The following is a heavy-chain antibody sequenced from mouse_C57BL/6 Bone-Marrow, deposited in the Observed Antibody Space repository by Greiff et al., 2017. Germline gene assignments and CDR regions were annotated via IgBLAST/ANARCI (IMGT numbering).Heavy chain of an antibody. J-gene: IGHJ1*03. CDR2: ISSGGSYT. CDR3: ARHYYIWYFDV. V-gene: IGHV5-6*01. D-gene: IGHD2-12*01. CDR1: GFTFSSYG. Sequence: EVKLQESGGDLVKPGGSLKLSCAASGFTFSSYGMSWVRQTPDKRLEWVATISSGGSYTYYPDSVKGRFTISRDNAKNTLYLQMSSLKSEDTAMYYCARHYYIWYFDVWGTGTTGTVSS.